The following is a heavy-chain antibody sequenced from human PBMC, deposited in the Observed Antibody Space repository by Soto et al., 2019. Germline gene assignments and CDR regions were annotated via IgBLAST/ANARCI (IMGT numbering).Heavy chain of an antibody. CDR1: SGSISSSNW. CDR2: IYHSGST. CDR3: ARHVGFLEWLTGSYYMDV. Sequence: QVQLQESGPGLVKPSGTLSLTCAVSSGSISSSNWWSWVRQPPGKGLEWIGEIYHSGSTNYNPSLKSRVTISVDKSKNQFSLKLSSVTAADTAVYYCARHVGFLEWLTGSYYMDVWGKATTVTVSS. D-gene: IGHD3-3*02. J-gene: IGHJ6*03. V-gene: IGHV4-4*02.